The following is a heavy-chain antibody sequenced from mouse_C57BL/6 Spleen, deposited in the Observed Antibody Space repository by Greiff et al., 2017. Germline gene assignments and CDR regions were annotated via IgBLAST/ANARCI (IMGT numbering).Heavy chain of an antibody. V-gene: IGHV1-50*01. J-gene: IGHJ3*01. CDR2: IDPSDSYT. Sequence: VQLQQPGAELVKPGASVKLSCKASGYTFTSYWMQWVKQRPGQGLEWIGEIDPSDSYTNYNQKFKGKATLTVDTSSSTAYMQLSSLTSEDSAVYYCARVGPAWFAYWGQGTLVTVSA. CDR3: ARVGPAWFAY. CDR1: GYTFTSYW. D-gene: IGHD4-1*01.